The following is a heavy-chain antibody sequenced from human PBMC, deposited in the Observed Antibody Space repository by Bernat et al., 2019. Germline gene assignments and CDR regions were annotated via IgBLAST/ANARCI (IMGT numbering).Heavy chain of an antibody. CDR1: GFSLSTSGVG. CDR3: AHSNRYSYGFYYYYGMDV. J-gene: IGHJ6*02. CDR2: IYWDDDK. V-gene: IGHV2-5*02. D-gene: IGHD5-18*01. Sequence: QITLKESGPTLVKPTQTLTLTCTFSGFSLSTSGVGVGWIRQPPGKALEWIALIYWDDDKRYSPSLTSRLTITKDTSKNQVVLTMTNMDPVDTATYYCAHSNRYSYGFYYYYGMDVWGQGTTVTVSS.